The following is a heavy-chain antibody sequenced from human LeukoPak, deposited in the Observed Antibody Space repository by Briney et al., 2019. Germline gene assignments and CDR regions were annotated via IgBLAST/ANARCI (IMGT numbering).Heavy chain of an antibody. V-gene: IGHV4-59*01. CDR3: ARWGYYGGAFDI. CDR1: GGSISSYY. J-gene: IGHJ3*02. CDR2: IYYSGST. Sequence: PSETLSLTCTVSGGSISSYYWSWIRQPPGKGLERIGYIYYSGSTNYNPSLKSRVTISVDTSKNQFSLKLSSVTTADTAVYYCARWGYYGGAFDIWGQGTMVTVSS. D-gene: IGHD4-17*01.